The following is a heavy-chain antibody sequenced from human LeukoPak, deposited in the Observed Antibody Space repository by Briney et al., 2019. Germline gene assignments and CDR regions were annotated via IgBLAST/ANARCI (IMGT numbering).Heavy chain of an antibody. D-gene: IGHD2-2*01. V-gene: IGHV4-34*01. Sequence: TSETLSLTCAVYGGSFSGYYWSWIRQPPGKGLEWIGEINHSGGTNYNPSLKSRVTISVDTSKNQFSLKLSSVTAADTAVYYCAGRRSCTSCYVTFDYWGQGTLVTVSS. CDR3: AGRRSCTSCYVTFDY. CDR1: GGSFSGYY. J-gene: IGHJ4*02. CDR2: INHSGGT.